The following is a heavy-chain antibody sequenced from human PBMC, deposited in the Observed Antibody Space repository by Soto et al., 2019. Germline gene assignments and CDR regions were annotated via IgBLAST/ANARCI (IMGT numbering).Heavy chain of an antibody. CDR3: AEGVEYFYHYVDV. V-gene: IGHV1-18*01. Sequence: QVQLMQSGAEVKKPGASVKVSCKASGYPFTSYSISWGRQAPGQGLEWMGWISTYNGNTNYAQKSQGRLTMTTDTTTSTAYIEVRSLSSDDTGVYFCAEGVEYFYHYVDVCGKGTAVTVSS. CDR1: GYPFTSYS. CDR2: ISTYNGNT. J-gene: IGHJ6*03. D-gene: IGHD2-2*01.